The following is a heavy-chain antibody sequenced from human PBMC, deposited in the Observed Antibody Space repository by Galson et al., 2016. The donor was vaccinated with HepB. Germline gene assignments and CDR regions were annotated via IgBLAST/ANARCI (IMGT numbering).Heavy chain of an antibody. CDR1: GASISGHY. V-gene: IGHV4-59*11. J-gene: IGHJ4*02. CDR2: IYYSGDT. Sequence: ETLSLTCAVSGASISGHYWSWIRQPPGKGPECIGYIYYSGDTTYNPSLQSRVTISVDLSKNHFSLNLHSVTAADTAVYYCARGKEGISVWGQGTLVTVSS. CDR3: ARGKEGISV. D-gene: IGHD6-13*01.